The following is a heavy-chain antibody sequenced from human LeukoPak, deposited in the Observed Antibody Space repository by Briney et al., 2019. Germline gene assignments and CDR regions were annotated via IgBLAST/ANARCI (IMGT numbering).Heavy chain of an antibody. D-gene: IGHD6-19*01. Sequence: PGGSLRLSCAASGFTFSSYAMSWVRQAPGKGLEWVSAISGSGGSTYYADSVKGRFTISRDNSKNTLYLQMNSLRAEDTAVYYCAKGGPVAEYYYYYYMDVWGKGTTVTVSS. V-gene: IGHV3-23*01. CDR2: ISGSGGST. CDR1: GFTFSSYA. J-gene: IGHJ6*03. CDR3: AKGGPVAEYYYYYYMDV.